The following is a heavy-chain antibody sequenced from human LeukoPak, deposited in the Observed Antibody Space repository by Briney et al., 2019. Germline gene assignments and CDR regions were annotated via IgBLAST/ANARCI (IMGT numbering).Heavy chain of an antibody. CDR3: AKWGDYDVLTGYYDSDY. J-gene: IGHJ4*02. V-gene: IGHV3-23*01. D-gene: IGHD3-9*01. CDR2: ISGRDHST. Sequence: GGSLRLSCAASGFSFSNYAMSWVRQVPGKGLEWVSAISGRDHSTYYADSVKGRFTISRDTSKNTLYLQMNSLRAEDTAVYYCAKWGDYDVLTGYYDSDYWGQGTLVTVSS. CDR1: GFSFSNYA.